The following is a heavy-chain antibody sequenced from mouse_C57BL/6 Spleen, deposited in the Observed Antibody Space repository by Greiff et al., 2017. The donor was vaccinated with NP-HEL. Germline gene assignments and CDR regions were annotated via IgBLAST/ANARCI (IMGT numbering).Heavy chain of an antibody. V-gene: IGHV6-3*01. D-gene: IGHD2-4*01. CDR2: IRLKSDNYAT. CDR1: GFTFSNYW. J-gene: IGHJ2*01. CDR3: TGDDYDGYYFDY. Sequence: EVKVEESGGGLVQPGGSMKLSCVASGFTFSNYWMNWVRQSPEKGLEWVAQIRLKSDNYATHYAESVKGRFTISRDDSKSSVYLQMNNLRAEDTGIYYCTGDDYDGYYFDYWGQGTTLTVSS.